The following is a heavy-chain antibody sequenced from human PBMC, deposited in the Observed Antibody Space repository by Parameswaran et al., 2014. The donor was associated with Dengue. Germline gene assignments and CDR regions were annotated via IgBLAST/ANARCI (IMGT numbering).Heavy chain of an antibody. V-gene: IGHV4-34*01. Sequence: VRQAPGKGLEWIGEINHSGSTNYNPSLKSRVTISVDTSKNQFSLKLSSVTAADTAVYYCARGKGGPIAVARPYYYGMDVWGQGTTVTVSS. D-gene: IGHD6-19*01. J-gene: IGHJ6*02. CDR3: ARGKGGPIAVARPYYYGMDV. CDR2: INHSGST.